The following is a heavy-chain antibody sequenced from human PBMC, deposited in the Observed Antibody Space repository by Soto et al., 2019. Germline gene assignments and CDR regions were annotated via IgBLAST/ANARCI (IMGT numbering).Heavy chain of an antibody. D-gene: IGHD6-13*01. J-gene: IGHJ5*02. CDR3: ARAGTRWYWFDP. CDR2: INYDGSTT. V-gene: IGHV3-74*01. CDR1: GFTFSSYW. Sequence: EVQLVESGGGLVQPGGSLRLSCAASGFTFSSYWMHWVRQAPGKGLVWVSRINYDGSTTSYADSVKGRFTISRDNARNTLYLQMNSLRAEDTAVYYCARAGTRWYWFDPWGQGTLVTVSS.